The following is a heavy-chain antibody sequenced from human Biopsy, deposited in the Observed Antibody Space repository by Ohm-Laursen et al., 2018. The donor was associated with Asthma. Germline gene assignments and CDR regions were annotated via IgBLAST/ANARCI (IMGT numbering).Heavy chain of an antibody. CDR2: VSSDGHNK. V-gene: IGHV3-30*03. J-gene: IGHJ3*02. Sequence: SLRLSCAASGFVFRQRRMHWVRQGPGKGLEWVALVSSDGHNKYYEQSVKGRFTISRDNSRNRLDLQINRLTVEDSAVYFCARQSGQDNGDSSAFDTWGQGTKVAVSS. D-gene: IGHD3-22*01. CDR3: ARQSGQDNGDSSAFDT. CDR1: GFVFRQRR.